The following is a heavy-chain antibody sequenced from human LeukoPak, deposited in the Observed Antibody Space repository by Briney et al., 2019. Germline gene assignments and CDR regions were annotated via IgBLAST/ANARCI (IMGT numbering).Heavy chain of an antibody. D-gene: IGHD2-2*01. Sequence: GASVKVSCKASGGTFSSYAISWVRQAPGQGLEWMGRIIPILGIANHAQKFQGRVTITADKSTSTAYMELSSLRSEDTAVYYCARELAIPAAIQWGQGTLVTVSS. V-gene: IGHV1-69*04. CDR2: IIPILGIA. J-gene: IGHJ4*02. CDR3: ARELAIPAAIQ. CDR1: GGTFSSYA.